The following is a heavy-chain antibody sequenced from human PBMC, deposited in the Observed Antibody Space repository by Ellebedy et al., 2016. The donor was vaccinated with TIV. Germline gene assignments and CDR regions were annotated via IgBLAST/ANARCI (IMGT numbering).Heavy chain of an antibody. V-gene: IGHV4-4*02. D-gene: IGHD3-16*01. CDR1: GGSISSSNW. Sequence: MPSETLSLTCAVSGGSISSSNWWSWVRQPPEKGLEWIGEIYHTGHTNYNPSLKSRVTISLDKSKNQFSLKMTSVAAADTAFYYCARGFGGPGDAFDIWGQGTMVTVSS. CDR2: IYHTGHT. J-gene: IGHJ3*02. CDR3: ARGFGGPGDAFDI.